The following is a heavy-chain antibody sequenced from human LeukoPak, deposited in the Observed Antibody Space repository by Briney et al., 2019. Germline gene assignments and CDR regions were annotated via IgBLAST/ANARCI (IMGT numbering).Heavy chain of an antibody. D-gene: IGHD4-17*01. CDR1: GFTSSRYW. Sequence: GGSLRLSCVASGFTSSRYWMTWFRQAPGKGLEWVANIKQDGSQKNYVDSVKGRFTISRDNAKKSLYLQMNSLRAEDTAVYYCARQRNDDYPNDYWGQGTLVTVSS. J-gene: IGHJ4*02. V-gene: IGHV3-7*01. CDR2: IKQDGSQK. CDR3: ARQRNDDYPNDY.